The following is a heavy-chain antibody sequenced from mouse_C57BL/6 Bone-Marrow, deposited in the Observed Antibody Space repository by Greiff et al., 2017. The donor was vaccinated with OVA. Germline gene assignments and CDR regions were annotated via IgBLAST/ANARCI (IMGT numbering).Heavy chain of an antibody. CDR1: GFTFSDYY. CDR3: ARLTTVVATPDY. J-gene: IGHJ2*01. V-gene: IGHV5-16*01. D-gene: IGHD1-1*01. Sequence: EVKLMESEGGLVQPGSSMKLSCTASGFTFSDYYMAWVRQVPEKGLEWVANINYDGSSTYYLDSLKSRFIISRDNATNILNLQMRSLKSEDTATYYCARLTTVVATPDYWGQGTTLTVSS. CDR2: INYDGSST.